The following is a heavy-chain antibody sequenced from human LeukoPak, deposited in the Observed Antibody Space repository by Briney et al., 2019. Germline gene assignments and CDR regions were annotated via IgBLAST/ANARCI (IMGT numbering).Heavy chain of an antibody. V-gene: IGHV1-8*01. Sequence: ASVKVSCKASGYTFTSYDINWVRQATGQGLEWMGWMNPNSGNTGYAQKFQGRVTMTRNTSMSTAYMELSSLRSEDTAVYYCARGGGGIAVAGRDFDYWGQGTLVTVSS. D-gene: IGHD6-19*01. CDR2: MNPNSGNT. CDR3: ARGGGGIAVAGRDFDY. CDR1: GYTFTSYD. J-gene: IGHJ4*02.